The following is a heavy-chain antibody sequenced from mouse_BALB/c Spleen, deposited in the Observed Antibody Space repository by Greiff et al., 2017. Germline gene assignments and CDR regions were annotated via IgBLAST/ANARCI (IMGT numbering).Heavy chain of an antibody. CDR2: ISSGGGST. CDR1: GFAFSSYD. D-gene: IGHD2-14*01. V-gene: IGHV5-12-1*01. J-gene: IGHJ3*01. CDR3: ARQNYRYDGFAY. Sequence: EVQVVESGGGLVKPGGSLKLSCAASGFAFSSYDMSWVRQTPGKRLEWVAYISSGGGSTYYPDTVKGRFTISRDNAKNTLYLQMSSLKSEDTAMYYCARQNYRYDGFAYWGQGTLVTVSA.